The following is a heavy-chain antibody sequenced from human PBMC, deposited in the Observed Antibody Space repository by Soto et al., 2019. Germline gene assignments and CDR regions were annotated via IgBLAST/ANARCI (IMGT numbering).Heavy chain of an antibody. J-gene: IGHJ3*02. CDR2: IYYSGST. Sequence: SETLSLTCTVSGGSISSYYWSWIRQPPGKGLEWIGYIYYSGSTNYNPSLKSRVTISVDTSKNQFSLKLSSVTAADTAVYYCARRWGIAPHEALDIWGQGTMVTVSS. CDR3: ARRWGIAPHEALDI. CDR1: GGSISSYY. V-gene: IGHV4-59*01. D-gene: IGHD6-13*01.